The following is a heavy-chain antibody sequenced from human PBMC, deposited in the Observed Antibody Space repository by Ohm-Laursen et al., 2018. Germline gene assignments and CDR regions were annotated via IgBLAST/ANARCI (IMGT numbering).Heavy chain of an antibody. J-gene: IGHJ4*02. V-gene: IGHV3-33*01. Sequence: SLRLSCTASGFTFSSHGMHWVRQAPGKGLEWVALMLFDGSEKCYVDSVKGRFTISRDNSKKTLFLQMNSLRTEDTAVYYCARASYSSDWIDYWGQGTPATVSS. CDR2: MLFDGSEK. D-gene: IGHD6-19*01. CDR1: GFTFSSHG. CDR3: ARASYSSDWIDY.